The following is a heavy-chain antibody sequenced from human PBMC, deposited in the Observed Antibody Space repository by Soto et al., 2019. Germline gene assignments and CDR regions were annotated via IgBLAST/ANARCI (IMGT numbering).Heavy chain of an antibody. V-gene: IGHV4-4*07. CDR1: GGCISSYS. CDR3: ARTKSVFDY. Sequence: PSETLSLTCTVSGGCISSYSRSWIRQPAGKGLEWIGRIYTSGSTNYIPSLKSRVTMSVETSKNQFSLQLNSVTPEDTAVYYCARTKSVFDYWGQGTQVTVSS. J-gene: IGHJ4*02. CDR2: IYTSGST.